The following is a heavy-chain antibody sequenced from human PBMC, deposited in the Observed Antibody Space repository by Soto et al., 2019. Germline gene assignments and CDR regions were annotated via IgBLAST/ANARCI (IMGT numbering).Heavy chain of an antibody. J-gene: IGHJ5*02. V-gene: IGHV4-39*01. CDR1: GDSISNSDFY. CDR3: ARRAAAGLVFDL. Sequence: LSLTCTVSGDSISNSDFYWAWIRQPPGKGLEWIGVIYHTGTTYNNPSLQSRVTMSVDTSTNQFSLKLASVTAGDSGVYFCARRAAAGLVFDLWGRGTLVTVS. D-gene: IGHD6-25*01. CDR2: IYHTGTT.